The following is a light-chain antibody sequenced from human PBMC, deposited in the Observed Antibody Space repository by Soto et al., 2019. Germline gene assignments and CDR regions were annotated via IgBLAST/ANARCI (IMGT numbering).Light chain of an antibody. CDR1: SSDVGGYDY. Sequence: QSALTQPASVSGSPGQSITISCTGTSSDVGGYDYVSWYQQHPGTAPKLMIYEVSNRPSGLSHRFSGSKSGNTASLTISGLQAEDEAEYFCGSYTGSSPSYVFGTGTKLTVL. J-gene: IGLJ1*01. V-gene: IGLV2-14*01. CDR3: GSYTGSSPSYV. CDR2: EVS.